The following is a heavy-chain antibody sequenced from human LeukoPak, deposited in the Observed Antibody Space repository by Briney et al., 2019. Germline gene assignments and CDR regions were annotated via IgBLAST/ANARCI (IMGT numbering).Heavy chain of an antibody. CDR3: AKDGIGQYRTFFFDH. Sequence: PGGSLRLSCAVSGFSFSNFAMSWVRQAAGKGLEWVSAISGSGGSTYYAGSVQGRFTISRDNSKNTRYLQMNSLRAEDTSVCYCAKDGIGQYRTFFFDHWGQGTLVPVSS. V-gene: IGHV3-23*01. CDR2: ISGSGGST. CDR1: GFSFSNFA. J-gene: IGHJ4*02. D-gene: IGHD1-1*01.